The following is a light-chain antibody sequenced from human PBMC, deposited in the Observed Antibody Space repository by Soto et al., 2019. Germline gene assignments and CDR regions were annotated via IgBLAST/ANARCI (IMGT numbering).Light chain of an antibody. Sequence: QSALTQAPSASGSPGQSVTISCTGTNSDVGGYNYVSWYQQHPGKAPKLMIYEVSKRPSGVPDRFSGSKSGNTASLTVSGLQAEDEADYYCSSYAGSNIVFGGGTKLTVL. V-gene: IGLV2-8*01. CDR2: EVS. CDR3: SSYAGSNIV. J-gene: IGLJ2*01. CDR1: NSDVGGYNY.